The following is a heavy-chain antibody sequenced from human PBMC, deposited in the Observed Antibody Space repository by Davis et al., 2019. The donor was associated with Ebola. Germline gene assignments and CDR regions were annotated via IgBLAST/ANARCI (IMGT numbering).Heavy chain of an antibody. J-gene: IGHJ5*02. D-gene: IGHD2-2*01. Sequence: GESLKISCAASGFTFSSNWMHWVRQAPGKGLVWVSRINSDGSSATYVDSVQGRFTISRDNAKNTLYLQMNSLRAEDTAVYYCARGGDCSTTNCDNWLDPWGQGTLVTVSS. CDR1: GFTFSSNW. CDR2: INSDGSSA. CDR3: ARGGDCSTTNCDNWLDP. V-gene: IGHV3-74*01.